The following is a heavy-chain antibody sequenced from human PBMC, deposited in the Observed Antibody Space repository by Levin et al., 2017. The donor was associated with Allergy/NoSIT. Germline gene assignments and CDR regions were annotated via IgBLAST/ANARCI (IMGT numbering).Heavy chain of an antibody. CDR1: GFTFSSHS. CDR3: ARVSSGWSIDY. CDR2: ISASSSTI. V-gene: IGHV3-48*02. Sequence: PGGSLRLSCAASGFTFSSHSMNWVRQAPGKGLEWVSYISASSSTIYYADSVKGRFTISRDYAKKSLDLQMKSLRDEDTAMYYCARVSSGWSIDYWGQGTLVAVSS. D-gene: IGHD6-19*01. J-gene: IGHJ4*02.